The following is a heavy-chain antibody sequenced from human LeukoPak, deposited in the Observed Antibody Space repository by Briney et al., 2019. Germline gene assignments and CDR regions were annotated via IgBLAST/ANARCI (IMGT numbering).Heavy chain of an antibody. CDR2: ISFSGVT. V-gene: IGHV4-39*01. CDR1: GGSISSSDFY. CDR3: ARVGYCSSTMCYGTFYYYMDV. J-gene: IGHJ6*03. Sequence: SETLSLTCTVSGGSISSSDFYWGWFPKSPEKGLEGIGNISFSGVTYFSPSLKSRVTLFLDTSKNQFSLKLRSVTAADTAVYYCARVGYCSSTMCYGTFYYYMDVWGKGTTVTVSS. D-gene: IGHD2-2*01.